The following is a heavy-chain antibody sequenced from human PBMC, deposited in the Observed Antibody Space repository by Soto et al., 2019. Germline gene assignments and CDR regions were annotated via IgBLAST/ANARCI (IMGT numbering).Heavy chain of an antibody. J-gene: IGHJ4*02. CDR1: DGSMNSDSSY. CDR2: INHSGST. CDR3: ARLGGYVSVGYYYLWDS. Sequence: QLQLQESGPGLVKPSETLSLTCRVSDGSMNSDSSYWGWIRQPPGKGLEWIGVINHSGSTYHNLSLKGRVTMAVDASRNQFSLKLTSMTAADTAVYYCARLGGYVSVGYYYLWDSWGPGNLVTVSS. D-gene: IGHD3-22*01. V-gene: IGHV4-39*01.